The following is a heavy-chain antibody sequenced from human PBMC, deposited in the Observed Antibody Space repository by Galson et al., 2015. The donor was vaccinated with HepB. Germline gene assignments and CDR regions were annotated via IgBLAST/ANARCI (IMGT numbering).Heavy chain of an antibody. CDR1: GGSISGYY. CDR3: ARAPSAIIVKYFDL. J-gene: IGHJ2*01. Sequence: QVQLQESGPGLVKPSETLSLTCTVSGGSISGYYWSWIRQSPGKGLEWIGYIYHSGSANYNPSLKSRVTISIDTSKNQFSLKLSSVTAADTAVYYCARAPSAIIVKYFDLWGRGTLVTVSS. CDR2: IYHSGSA. V-gene: IGHV4-59*01. D-gene: IGHD2/OR15-2a*01.